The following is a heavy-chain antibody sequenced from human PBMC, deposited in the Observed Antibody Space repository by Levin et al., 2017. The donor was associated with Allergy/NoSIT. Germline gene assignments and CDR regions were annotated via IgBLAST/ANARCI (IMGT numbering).Heavy chain of an antibody. J-gene: IGHJ4*02. CDR2: IDPVDSYT. CDR3: ARRVAQYYYGSGDYFDY. CDR1: GYSFTSFW. V-gene: IGHV5-10-1*01. Sequence: RASVKVSCQVSGYSFTSFWINWVRQMPGKGLEWLGRIDPVDSYTKYSASFEGHVTMSADKSSSTAYLQWSSLEASDTAIYYCARRVAQYYYGSGDYFDYWGQGTLVTVSS. D-gene: IGHD3-10*01.